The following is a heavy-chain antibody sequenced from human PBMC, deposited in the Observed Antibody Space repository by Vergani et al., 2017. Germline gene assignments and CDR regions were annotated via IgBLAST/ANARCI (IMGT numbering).Heavy chain of an antibody. Sequence: QVQLVQSGAEVKKPGASVKVSCKASGYTFTGYYMHWVRQAPGQGLEWIGWINPNSGGTNYAQKFQGRVTRTSDTSISTAYLELRRPRSDDTAVYYCARTEEYYGSGRRYFDYWGQGTLVTVSS. V-gene: IGHV1-2*02. J-gene: IGHJ4*02. CDR2: INPNSGGT. CDR3: ARTEEYYGSGRRYFDY. D-gene: IGHD3-10*01. CDR1: GYTFTGYY.